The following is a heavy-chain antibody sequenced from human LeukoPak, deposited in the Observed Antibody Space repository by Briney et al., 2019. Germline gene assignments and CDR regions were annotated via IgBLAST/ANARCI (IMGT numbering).Heavy chain of an antibody. CDR1: GYTFTSYA. J-gene: IGHJ6*03. V-gene: IGHV1-3*03. Sequence: GASVKVSCKASGYTFTSYAMHWVRQAPGQRLEWMGWINAGNGNTKYSQEFQGRVTITRDTSASTAYMELSSLRSEDMAVYYCARDGYATPYYDFWSGYPYYYYYYMDVWGKGTTVTVSS. CDR2: INAGNGNT. D-gene: IGHD3-3*01. CDR3: ARDGYATPYYDFWSGYPYYYYYYMDV.